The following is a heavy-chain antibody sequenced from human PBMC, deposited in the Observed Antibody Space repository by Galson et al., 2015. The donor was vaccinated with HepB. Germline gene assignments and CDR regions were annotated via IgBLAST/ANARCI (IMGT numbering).Heavy chain of an antibody. Sequence: SLRLSCAASGFTFSNAWMSWVRQAPGKGLEWVGRIKSKTDGGTTDYAAPVKGRFTISRDDSKNTLYLQMNSLKTEDTAVYYCTTDAPIVVVPASYYYYGMDVWGQGTTVTVSS. CDR2: IKSKTDGGTT. CDR1: GFTFSNAW. CDR3: TTDAPIVVVPASYYYYGMDV. V-gene: IGHV3-15*01. D-gene: IGHD2-2*01. J-gene: IGHJ6*02.